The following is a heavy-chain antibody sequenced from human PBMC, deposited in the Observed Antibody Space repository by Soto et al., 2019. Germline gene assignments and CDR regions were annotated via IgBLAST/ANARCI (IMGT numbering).Heavy chain of an antibody. CDR2: ISWNSGSI. Sequence: EVQLVESGGGLVQPGRSLRLSCAASGFTFDDYAMHWVRQAPGKGLEWVSGISWNSGSIGYADSVKGRFTISRDNAKNSVYLQMNSVRAEGTALYHCAKDLVGITVRTGSYFDFWGQGNLVTVSS. CDR3: AKDLVGITVRTGSYFDF. CDR1: GFTFDDYA. D-gene: IGHD4-17*01. J-gene: IGHJ4*02. V-gene: IGHV3-9*01.